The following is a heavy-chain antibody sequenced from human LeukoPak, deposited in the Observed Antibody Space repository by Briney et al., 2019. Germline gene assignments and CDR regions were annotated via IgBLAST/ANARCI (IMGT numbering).Heavy chain of an antibody. J-gene: IGHJ4*02. CDR1: GYTFTSYG. V-gene: IGHV1-18*04. CDR3: ARVCPYRRSTRCYRLFDY. CDR2: ISAYNGNT. Sequence: ASVKVSCKASGYTFTSYGISWVRQAPGQGLEWMGWISAYNGNTNYAQKLQGRVTMTTDTSTSTAYMPLRSLRSDEAAGYYCARVCPYRRSTRCYRLFDYGAKGTRVTVSS. D-gene: IGHD2-2*01.